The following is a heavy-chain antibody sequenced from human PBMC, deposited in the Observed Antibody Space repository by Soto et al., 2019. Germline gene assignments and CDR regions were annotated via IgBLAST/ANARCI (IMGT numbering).Heavy chain of an antibody. CDR2: IIPIFGTA. J-gene: IGHJ4*02. CDR1: GGTFSSYA. CDR3: ATSPSSSSRGFAFY. V-gene: IGHV1-69*13. Sequence: ASVKVSCKASGGTFSSYAISWVRQAPGQGLEWMGGIIPIFGTANYAQKFQGRVTITADESTSTAYMELSSLRSEDTAVYYCATSPSSSSRGFAFYWGQGTLVTVSS. D-gene: IGHD6-6*01.